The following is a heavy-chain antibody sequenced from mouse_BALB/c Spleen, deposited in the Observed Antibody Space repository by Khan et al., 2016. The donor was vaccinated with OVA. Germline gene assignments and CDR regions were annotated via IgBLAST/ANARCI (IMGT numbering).Heavy chain of an antibody. CDR2: ISSDGDYT. CDR3: ATHVTGSFAY. Sequence: EVELVESGGDLVKSGGSLKLSCAASGFTFSPYSMSWVRQTPDKRLEWVATISSDGDYTYYPDSVKGRFNIPRDNAKNTLYLQMSSLKSEDTAIYYCATHVTGSFAYWGQGTLVTVSA. CDR1: GFTFSPYS. J-gene: IGHJ3*01. V-gene: IGHV5-6*01. D-gene: IGHD4-1*01.